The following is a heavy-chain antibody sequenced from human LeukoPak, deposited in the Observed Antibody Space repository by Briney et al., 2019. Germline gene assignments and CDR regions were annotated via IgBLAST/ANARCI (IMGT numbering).Heavy chain of an antibody. D-gene: IGHD1-14*01. CDR2: IYYSGST. V-gene: IGHV4-39*07. J-gene: IGHJ3*02. CDR1: GGSISSSSYY. CDR3: AREGPEYRAFDI. Sequence: SETLSLTCTVSGGSISSSSYYWGWIRQPPGKGLEWIGSIYYSGSTYYNPSLKSRVTISVDTSKNQFSLKLSSVTAADTAVYYCAREGPEYRAFDIWGQGTMVTVSS.